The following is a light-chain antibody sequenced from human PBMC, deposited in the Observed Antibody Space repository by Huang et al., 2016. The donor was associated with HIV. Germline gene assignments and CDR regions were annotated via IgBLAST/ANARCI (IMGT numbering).Light chain of an antibody. Sequence: IVLTQSPGTLSLSPGARATPSCRASQGVSGNSLAWYQQRPGQAPRPLIYETSRRVTGIPDRFSGSGSGTDFTLTISRLEPEDFAVYYCQQYGDSPKTFGQGTKVEIK. V-gene: IGKV3-20*01. CDR1: QGVSGNS. CDR2: ETS. CDR3: QQYGDSPKT. J-gene: IGKJ1*01.